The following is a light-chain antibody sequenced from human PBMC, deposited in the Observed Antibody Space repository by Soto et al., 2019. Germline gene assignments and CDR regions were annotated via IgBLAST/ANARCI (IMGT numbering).Light chain of an antibody. CDR2: LRS. CDR3: MQAIQPPRT. V-gene: IGKV2-28*01. Sequence: DIVMTQSPLSLPVTPGEPASISCRSSQGLLHSNGYIYLDWYLQKPGQSPQLLIYLRSNRASGVPDRFSGSGSGTDFTLKISRVEAEDVGIYYSMQAIQPPRTFGQGTRLDIK. J-gene: IGKJ5*01. CDR1: QGLLHSNGYIY.